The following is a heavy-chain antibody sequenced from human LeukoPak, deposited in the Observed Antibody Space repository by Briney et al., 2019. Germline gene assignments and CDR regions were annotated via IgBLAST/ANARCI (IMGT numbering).Heavy chain of an antibody. CDR3: ARGGITMIVVATS. D-gene: IGHD3-22*01. V-gene: IGHV1-2*02. CDR1: GYTFTGYY. J-gene: IGHJ5*02. Sequence: ASVKVSCKASGYTFTGYYMHWVRQAPRQGLEWMGWINPNSGGTNYAQKFQGRVTMTRDTSISTAYMELSRLRSDDTAVYYCARGGITMIVVATSWGQGTLVTVSS. CDR2: INPNSGGT.